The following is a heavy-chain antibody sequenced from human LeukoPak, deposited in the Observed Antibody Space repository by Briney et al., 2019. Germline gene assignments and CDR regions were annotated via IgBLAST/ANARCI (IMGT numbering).Heavy chain of an antibody. CDR2: VHYSGNT. Sequence: SETLSLTCIVSGGSISNYYWSWIRQPPRKGLEWIGYVHYSGNTNYNPSLKSRVAISVDTSKNQSSLKLISVTAADTAVYYCARMIAAAGTEYFDLWGRGALVTVSS. V-gene: IGHV4-59*01. CDR1: GGSISNYY. CDR3: ARMIAAAGTEYFDL. D-gene: IGHD6-13*01. J-gene: IGHJ2*01.